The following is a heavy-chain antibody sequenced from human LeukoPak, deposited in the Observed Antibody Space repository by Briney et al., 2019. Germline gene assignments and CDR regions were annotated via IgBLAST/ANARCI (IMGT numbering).Heavy chain of an antibody. CDR1: GFTFSSYS. J-gene: IGHJ5*02. CDR2: ISSSSSYI. CDR3: AREYDIVVVPAAPRGSWFDP. Sequence: GGSLRLSCAASGFTFSSYSMNWVRQAPGKGLEWVSSISSSSSYIYYADSVKGRFTISRDNAKNSLYLQMNSLRAEDTAVYYCAREYDIVVVPAAPRGSWFDPWGQGTLVTVSS. V-gene: IGHV3-21*01. D-gene: IGHD2-2*01.